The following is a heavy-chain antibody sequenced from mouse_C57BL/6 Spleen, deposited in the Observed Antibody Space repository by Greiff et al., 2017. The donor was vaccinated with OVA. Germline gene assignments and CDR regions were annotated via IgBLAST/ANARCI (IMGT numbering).Heavy chain of an antibody. CDR2: ISSGSSTI. CDR3: ARLRGGYYAMDY. CDR1: GFTFSDYG. J-gene: IGHJ4*01. V-gene: IGHV5-17*01. Sequence: EVKLVESGGGLVKPGGSLKLSCAASGFTFSDYGMHWVRQAPEKGLEWVAYISSGSSTIYYADTVKGRFTISRDNAKNTLFLQMTSLRSEDTAMYYGARLRGGYYAMDYWGQGTSVTVSS. D-gene: IGHD1-1*01.